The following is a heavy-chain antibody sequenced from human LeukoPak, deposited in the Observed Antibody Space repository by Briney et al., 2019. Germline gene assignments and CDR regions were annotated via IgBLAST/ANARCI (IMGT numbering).Heavy chain of an antibody. CDR1: GGSFSGYY. J-gene: IGHJ4*02. CDR2: INHSGST. V-gene: IGHV4-34*01. CDR3: ARGPDVDIVATVSSSWYHFDY. Sequence: PSETLSLTCAVYGGSFSGYYWSWIRQPPGKGLEWIGEINHSGSTNYNPSLKSRVTISVDTSKNQFSLKLSSVTAADTAVYYCARGPDVDIVATVSSSWYHFDYWGQGTLVTVSP. D-gene: IGHD5-12*01.